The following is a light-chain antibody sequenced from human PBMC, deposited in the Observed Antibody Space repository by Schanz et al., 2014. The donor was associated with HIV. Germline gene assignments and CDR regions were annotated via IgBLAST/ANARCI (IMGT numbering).Light chain of an antibody. CDR3: GTWDDSLNGWV. CDR2: ATY. V-gene: IGLV1-44*01. CDR1: SSSIKTNT. J-gene: IGLJ3*02. Sequence: QLVLTQPPSASGTPGQRVTISCSGSSSSIKTNTVHWFQQLPGTAPKLLIYATYNRPSGVPDRFSGSGSGTSASLAISGLQSEDEADYYCGTWDDSLNGWVLGGGTKLTVL.